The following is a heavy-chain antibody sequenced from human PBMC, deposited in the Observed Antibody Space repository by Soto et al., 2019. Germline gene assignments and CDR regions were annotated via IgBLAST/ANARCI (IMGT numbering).Heavy chain of an antibody. CDR3: AKDRGLVLSFYFDY. CDR2: ISWNSGSI. J-gene: IGHJ4*02. CDR1: GFTFDDYA. Sequence: EVQLVESGGGLVQPGRSLRLSCAASGFTFDDYAMHWVRQAPGKGLEWVSGISWNSGSIGYADSVKGRFTISRDNAKNSLYLQMNSLRADDTALYYCAKDRGLVLSFYFDYWGRGTLVTVSS. V-gene: IGHV3-9*01. D-gene: IGHD6-19*01.